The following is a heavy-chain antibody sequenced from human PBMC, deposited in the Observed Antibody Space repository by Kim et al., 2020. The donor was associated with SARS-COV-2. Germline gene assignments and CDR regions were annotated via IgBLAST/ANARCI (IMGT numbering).Heavy chain of an antibody. CDR1: GFTFSSYW. CDR2: IKQDGSEK. D-gene: IGHD3-22*01. Sequence: GGSLRLSCAASGFTFSSYWMSWVRQAPGKGLEWVANIKQDGSEKYYVDSVKGRFTISRDNAKNSLYLQMNSLRAEDTAVYYCARVTRYDSSGYYYGYYYGMDVWGQGTTVTVSS. CDR3: ARVTRYDSSGYYYGYYYGMDV. V-gene: IGHV3-7*01. J-gene: IGHJ6*02.